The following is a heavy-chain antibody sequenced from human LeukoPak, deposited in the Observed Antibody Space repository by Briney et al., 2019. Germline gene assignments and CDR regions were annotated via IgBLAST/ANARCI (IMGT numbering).Heavy chain of an antibody. V-gene: IGHV4-4*07. D-gene: IGHD1-14*01. Sequence: PSETLSLTCTVSGGSISTHFWSWIRQPAGKGLEWIGRIYSTGSTNYNPSLKSRVTMSVDTSKNQFSLRLSSVTAADTAVYHCARGRNHTDYTAFDIWGQGTMVTVSS. CDR3: ARGRNHTDYTAFDI. J-gene: IGHJ3*02. CDR2: IYSTGST. CDR1: GGSISTHF.